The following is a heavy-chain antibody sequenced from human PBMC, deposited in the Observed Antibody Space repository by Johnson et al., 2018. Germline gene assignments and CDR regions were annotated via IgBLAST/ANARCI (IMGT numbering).Heavy chain of an antibody. CDR2: IGTAGDT. CDR1: GFTFSSYD. V-gene: IGHV3-13*01. J-gene: IGHJ6*03. CDR3: ARVRAAGTHNYYYYMDV. D-gene: IGHD6-13*01. Sequence: VQLVESGGGLVQPGGSLRLSCAASGFTFSSYDMHWVRQATGKGLEWVSAIGTAGDTYYPGSVKGGFPISRENAKNSLYLQMNSLRAGDTAVYYCARVRAAGTHNYYYYMDVWGKGTTVTVSS.